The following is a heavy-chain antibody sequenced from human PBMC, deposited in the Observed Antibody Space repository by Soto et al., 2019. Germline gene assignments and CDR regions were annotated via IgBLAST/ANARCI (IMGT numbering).Heavy chain of an antibody. CDR1: GYIFTAYS. D-gene: IGHD2-15*01. Sequence: QVQLVQSGAEVKKPGASVKVSCNASGYIFTAYSLHWVRHAPGQGLEWLGVVNPSAGSTNYAQNFRGRITMTRDTSTSTVYMDLSSLTSEDTAVYYCAREENCSDGVCYSEYFQRWGQGTLVTVSS. J-gene: IGHJ1*01. CDR3: AREENCSDGVCYSEYFQR. CDR2: VNPSAGST. V-gene: IGHV1-46*01.